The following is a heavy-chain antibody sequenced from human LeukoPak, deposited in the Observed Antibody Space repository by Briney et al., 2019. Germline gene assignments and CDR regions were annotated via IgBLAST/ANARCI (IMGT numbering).Heavy chain of an antibody. Sequence: PSGTLSLTCAVSGDSISSRNWWSWVRQPPGKGLEWIGEIYHSGSTNYNPSLKSRVTISVDKSKNQFSLKLSSVTAADTAVYYCASRSITMVRGVPQDAFDIWGQGTMVTVSS. CDR3: ASRSITMVRGVPQDAFDI. CDR2: IYHSGST. D-gene: IGHD3-10*01. J-gene: IGHJ3*02. CDR1: GDSISSRNW. V-gene: IGHV4-4*02.